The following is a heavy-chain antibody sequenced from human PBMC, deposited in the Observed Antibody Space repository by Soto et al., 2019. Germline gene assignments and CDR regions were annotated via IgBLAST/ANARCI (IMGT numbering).Heavy chain of an antibody. CDR3: ARHAEYRVEH. Sequence: SQTLSLTCAISGDSVSIKSAAWNWIRQSPSRGLEWLGRTYYRSKWYYDYADSVKSRITINSDTSKNQFSLQLNSVTPEDTAVYCCARHAEYRVEHWGQGPRATVPS. CDR2: TYYRSKWYY. V-gene: IGHV6-1*01. D-gene: IGHD2-2*02. J-gene: IGHJ1*01. CDR1: GDSVSIKSAA.